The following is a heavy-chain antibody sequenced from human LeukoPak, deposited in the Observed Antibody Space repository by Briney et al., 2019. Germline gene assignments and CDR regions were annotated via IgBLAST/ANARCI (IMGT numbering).Heavy chain of an antibody. D-gene: IGHD3-10*01. Sequence: SETLSLTCTVSDYSISSGYFWGWIRQPPGKGLEWIATIYHSGSTYYNPSLKSRVTISVDTSKNQFSLKLSSVTAADTAVYYCARGLFNGSGTYGYYFDYWGQGTLVTVSS. CDR1: DYSISSGYF. V-gene: IGHV4-38-2*02. J-gene: IGHJ4*02. CDR3: ARGLFNGSGTYGYYFDY. CDR2: IYHSGST.